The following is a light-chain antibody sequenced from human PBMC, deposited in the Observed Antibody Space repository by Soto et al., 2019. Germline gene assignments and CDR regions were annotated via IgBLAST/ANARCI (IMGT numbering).Light chain of an antibody. J-gene: IGLJ1*01. Sequence: QSVLTQPPSVSGAPGQRVTISCTGSSSNIGAGYAVHWYQQLPGTAPKLLIYDNSNRPSGVPDRFSGSRSDTSASLAITGLQAEDEADYYCQSYDSTLSGLFGTGTNVTVL. CDR3: QSYDSTLSGL. CDR2: DNS. CDR1: SSNIGAGYA. V-gene: IGLV1-40*01.